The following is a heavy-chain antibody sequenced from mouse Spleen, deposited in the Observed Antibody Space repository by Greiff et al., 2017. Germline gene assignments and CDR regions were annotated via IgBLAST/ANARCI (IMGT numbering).Heavy chain of an antibody. CDR3: ARKEVGYYFDY. CDR2: INPNNGGT. CDR1: GYTFTDYY. V-gene: IGHV1-26*01. Sequence: EVQLQQSGPELVKPGASVKISCKASGYTFTDYYMNWVKQSHGKSLEWIGDINPNNGGTSYNQKFKGKATLTVDKSSSTAYMELRSLTSEDSAVYYCARKEVGYYFDYWGQGTTLTVSS. J-gene: IGHJ2*01. D-gene: IGHD1-1*02.